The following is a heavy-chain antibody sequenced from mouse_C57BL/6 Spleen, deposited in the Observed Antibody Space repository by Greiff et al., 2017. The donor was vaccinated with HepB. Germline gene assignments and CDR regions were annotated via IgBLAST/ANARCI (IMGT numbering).Heavy chain of an antibody. V-gene: IGHV1-81*01. CDR3: ARPFITTVVATDYYAMDY. CDR2: IYPRSGNT. J-gene: IGHJ4*01. D-gene: IGHD1-1*01. Sequence: LVESGAELARPGASVKLSCKASGYTFTSYGISWVKQRTGQGLEWIGEIYPRSGNTYYNEKFKGKATLTADKSSSTAYMELRSLTSEDSAVYFCARPFITTVVATDYYAMDYWGQGTSVTVSS. CDR1: GYTFTSYG.